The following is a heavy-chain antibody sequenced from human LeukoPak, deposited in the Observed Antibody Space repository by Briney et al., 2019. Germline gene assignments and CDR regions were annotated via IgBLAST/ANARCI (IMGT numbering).Heavy chain of an antibody. Sequence: PGGSLRLSCAASGFTFSSYGMHWVRQAPGKGLEWVAVISYDGSNKYYADSVKGRFTIPRDNSKNTLYLQMNSLRAEDTAVYYCARDQGYSSGCSDYWGQGTLVTVSS. V-gene: IGHV3-30*03. D-gene: IGHD6-19*01. J-gene: IGHJ4*02. CDR2: ISYDGSNK. CDR3: ARDQGYSSGCSDY. CDR1: GFTFSSYG.